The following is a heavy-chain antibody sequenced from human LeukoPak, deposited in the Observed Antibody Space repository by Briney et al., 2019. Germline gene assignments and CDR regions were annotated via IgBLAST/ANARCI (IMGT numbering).Heavy chain of an antibody. V-gene: IGHV1-18*01. Sequence: ASVKVSCKASGYTFTSYGISWVRQAPGQGLEWMGWISAYNGNTNYAQKFQGRVTMTRDTSISTAYMELSRLRSDDTAVYYCARGRVYYDSSGLFDYWGQGTLVTVSS. CDR3: ARGRVYYDSSGLFDY. CDR2: ISAYNGNT. J-gene: IGHJ4*02. D-gene: IGHD3-22*01. CDR1: GYTFTSYG.